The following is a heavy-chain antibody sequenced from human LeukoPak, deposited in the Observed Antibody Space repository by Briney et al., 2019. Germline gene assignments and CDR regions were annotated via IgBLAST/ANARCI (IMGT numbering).Heavy chain of an antibody. Sequence: PGGSLRLSCAASLFTFSTYAMSGVRQAPGKGLEWVSAISVSGDKTYYAGSVKGRYTISRDNSKNTLFLQMNSLRAQEAAVYYDPKLAAASYYSFTDVWGQGTTVTVSS. J-gene: IGHJ6*02. CDR3: PKLAAASYYSFTDV. CDR2: ISVSGDKT. D-gene: IGHD3-22*01. V-gene: IGHV3-23*01. CDR1: LFTFSTYA.